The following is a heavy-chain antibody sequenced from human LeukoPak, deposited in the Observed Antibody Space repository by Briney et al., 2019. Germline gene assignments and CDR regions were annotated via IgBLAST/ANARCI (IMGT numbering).Heavy chain of an antibody. J-gene: IGHJ6*02. Sequence: GGSLRLSCAASGFTFSSYGMHWVRQAPGKGLEGVAVISYDGSNKYYADSVKGRFTISRDNSKNTVYLQMNSLRAEDTAVYYCAKDISKPYPYYGMDVWGQGTTVTVSS. CDR1: GFTFSSYG. D-gene: IGHD3-3*02. CDR3: AKDISKPYPYYGMDV. V-gene: IGHV3-30*18. CDR2: ISYDGSNK.